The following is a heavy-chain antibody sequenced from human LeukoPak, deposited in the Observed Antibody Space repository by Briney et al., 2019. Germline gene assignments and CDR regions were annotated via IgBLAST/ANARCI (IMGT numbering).Heavy chain of an antibody. CDR1: GYTFTGYY. J-gene: IGHJ4*02. D-gene: IGHD3-22*01. V-gene: IGHV1-2*02. Sequence: ASVKVSCKASGYTFTGYYMHWVRQAPGQGLEWMGLINPNSGGTNYAQKFQGRVTMTRDTSISTAYMELSRLRSDDTAVYYCARRKYYDSSGYYDDYWGQGTLVTVSS. CDR3: ARRKYYDSSGYYDDY. CDR2: INPNSGGT.